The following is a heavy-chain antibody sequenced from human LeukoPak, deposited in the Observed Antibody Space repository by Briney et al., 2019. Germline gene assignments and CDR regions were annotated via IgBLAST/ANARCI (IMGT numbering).Heavy chain of an antibody. CDR1: GGSFSGYY. CDR3: ARVKGYSYYYMDV. CDR2: INHSGST. Sequence: SGTLSLTCAVYGGSFSGYYWSWIRQPPGKGLEWIGEINHSGSTNYNPSLKSRVTISVDTSKNQFSLKLSSVTAADTAVYYCARVKGYSYYYMDVWGKGTTVTVSS. J-gene: IGHJ6*03. D-gene: IGHD1-26*01. V-gene: IGHV4-34*01.